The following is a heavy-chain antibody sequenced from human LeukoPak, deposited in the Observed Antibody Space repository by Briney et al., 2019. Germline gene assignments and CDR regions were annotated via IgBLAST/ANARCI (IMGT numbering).Heavy chain of an antibody. D-gene: IGHD4-17*01. CDR1: GYTLTELS. CDR2: FDPEDGET. V-gene: IGHV1-24*01. Sequence: ASVKVPCKVSGYTLTELSMHWVRQAPGKGLEWMGGFDPEDGETIYAQKFQGRVTMTEDTSTDTAYMELSSLRSEDTAVYYCATKRDYVGYYYMDVWGKGTTVTVSS. CDR3: ATKRDYVGYYYMDV. J-gene: IGHJ6*03.